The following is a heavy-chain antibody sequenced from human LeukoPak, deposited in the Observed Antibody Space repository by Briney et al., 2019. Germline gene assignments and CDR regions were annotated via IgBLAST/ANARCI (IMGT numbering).Heavy chain of an antibody. CDR2: IKQDGSEK. V-gene: IGHV3-7*01. D-gene: IGHD3-10*01. Sequence: GGSLRLSCAASGFAFSSYWMSWVRQAPGKGLDWVVNIKQDGSEKYYVDSVKGRFTISRDNAKNSLYLQMNSLRAEDTAVYYCARVITLVRAIDPWGQGTLVTVSS. CDR1: GFAFSSYW. J-gene: IGHJ5*02. CDR3: ARVITLVRAIDP.